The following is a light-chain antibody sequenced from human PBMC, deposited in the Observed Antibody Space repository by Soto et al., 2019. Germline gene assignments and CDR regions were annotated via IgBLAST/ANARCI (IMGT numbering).Light chain of an antibody. CDR3: CSYAGSYIYV. J-gene: IGLJ1*01. Sequence: QSVLTQPRSVSVSPGQSVAISCTGTSSDVGGYNHVSWYQHHPGKGPKLILYDVSKRPSGVPDRFSGSKSGNTASLTISGLQPEDEADYYCCSYAGSYIYVFGTGTKVTVL. CDR1: SSDVGGYNH. CDR2: DVS. V-gene: IGLV2-11*01.